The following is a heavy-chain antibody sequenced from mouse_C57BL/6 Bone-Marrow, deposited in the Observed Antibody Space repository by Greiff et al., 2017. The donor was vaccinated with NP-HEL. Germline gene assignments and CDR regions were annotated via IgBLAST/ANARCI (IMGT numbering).Heavy chain of an antibody. J-gene: IGHJ3*01. D-gene: IGHD1-1*01. V-gene: IGHV1-81*01. Sequence: QVQLQQSGAELARPGASVKLSCKASGYTFTSSGISWVKQRPGQGLEWIGEIYPRSGLTYYNEKFKGKATLTADKSSSTAYMELRSLTSEDSAVYFCARRYPSWFAYWGQGTLVTFSA. CDR1: GYTFTSSG. CDR3: ARRYPSWFAY. CDR2: IYPRSGLT.